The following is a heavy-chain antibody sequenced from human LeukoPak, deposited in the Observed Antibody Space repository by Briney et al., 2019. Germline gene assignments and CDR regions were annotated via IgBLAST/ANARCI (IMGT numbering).Heavy chain of an antibody. V-gene: IGHV3-33*01. CDR2: IWYDGSNQ. D-gene: IGHD3-22*01. J-gene: IGHJ4*02. Sequence: GGSLRLSCEASGFTFSRFGMHWVRQAPGKGLEWVAVIWYDGSNQDYADSVKGRFTISRDNSKNTLYLQVSSLRAEDTAVYYCARDRWYDGSGYISAFDYWGQGTLVTVS. CDR3: ARDRWYDGSGYISAFDY. CDR1: GFTFSRFG.